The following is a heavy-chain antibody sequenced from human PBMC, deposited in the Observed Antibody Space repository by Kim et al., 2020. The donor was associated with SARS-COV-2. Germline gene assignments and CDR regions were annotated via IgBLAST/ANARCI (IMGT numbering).Heavy chain of an antibody. CDR2: IYYSGST. Sequence: SETLSLTCTVSGGSISSYYWSWIRQPPGKGLEWIGYIYYSGSTNYNPSLKSRVTISVDTSKNQFSLKLSSVTAADTAVYYCARFAERNYDFWSGYYRGAFDIWGQGTMVTVSS. D-gene: IGHD3-3*01. CDR1: GGSISSYY. J-gene: IGHJ3*02. CDR3: ARFAERNYDFWSGYYRGAFDI. V-gene: IGHV4-59*01.